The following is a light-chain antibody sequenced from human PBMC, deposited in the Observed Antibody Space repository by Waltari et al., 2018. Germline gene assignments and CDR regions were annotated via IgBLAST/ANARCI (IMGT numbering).Light chain of an antibody. J-gene: IGKJ1*01. CDR3: QQYNNYPRT. CDR2: KAS. V-gene: IGKV1-5*03. CDR1: QSISSW. Sequence: DIQMTQSPSTLSASVGDRVTINCRASQSISSWLAWYQQKPGKAPKLLIYKASSLESGVPSRFSGSGSGTEFTLTITSLPADDFATYYCQQYNNYPRTFGQGTRVEIK.